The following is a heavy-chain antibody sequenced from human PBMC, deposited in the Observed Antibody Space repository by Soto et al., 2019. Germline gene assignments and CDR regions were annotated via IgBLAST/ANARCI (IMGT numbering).Heavy chain of an antibody. J-gene: IGHJ6*02. CDR3: ARVDSSRNYYYYGMDV. CDR1: GGTFSSYA. V-gene: IGHV1-69*13. Sequence: SVKVSCKASGGTFSSYAISWVRQAPGQGLEWMGGIIPIFGTANYAQKFQGRVTITADESTSTAYMELSSLRSEDTAVYYCARVDSSRNYYYYGMDVWARGTTVTASS. CDR2: IIPIFGTA. D-gene: IGHD6-13*01.